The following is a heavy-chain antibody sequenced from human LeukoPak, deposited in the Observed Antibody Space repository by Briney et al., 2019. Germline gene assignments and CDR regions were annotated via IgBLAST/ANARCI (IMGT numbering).Heavy chain of an antibody. V-gene: IGHV3-30*04. CDR2: ISSGSEK. CDR3: ARDLELSAVYYFDS. Sequence: GGSLRLSCAASGFTFSSYAMSWVRQAPGKGLEWVALISSGSEKYYADSVKGRFTISRDNSKNMLYLQMNSLRADDTAVYYCARDLELSAVYYFDSWGQGTLVIVSS. CDR1: GFTFSSYA. D-gene: IGHD3-3*01. J-gene: IGHJ4*02.